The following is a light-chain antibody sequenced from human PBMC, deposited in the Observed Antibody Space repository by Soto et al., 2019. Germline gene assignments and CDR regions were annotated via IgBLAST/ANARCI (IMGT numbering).Light chain of an antibody. CDR1: QSVSSY. CDR3: QQRTNWPPT. Sequence: EVVLTQSPATLSLSPGERATLSCRASQSVSSYLAWYQQKPGQAPRLLIYDASNRATGIPARFSGSGSETAFTLTISSLAPEDFAVYYCQQRTNWPPTFGQGTKVEIK. J-gene: IGKJ1*01. CDR2: DAS. V-gene: IGKV3-11*01.